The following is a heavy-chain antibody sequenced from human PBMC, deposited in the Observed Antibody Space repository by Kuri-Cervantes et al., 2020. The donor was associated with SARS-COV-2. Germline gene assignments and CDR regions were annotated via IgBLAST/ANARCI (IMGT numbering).Heavy chain of an antibody. J-gene: IGHJ4*02. CDR3: ARRITMVRVAWVYFDY. Sequence: LSLTCAASGFTVSSNYMSWVRQAPGKGLEWVSVIYRGGSTYYADSVKGRFTISRDNSKNTLYLQMNSLRAEDTAVYYCARRITMVRVAWVYFDYWGQGTLVTVS. CDR1: GFTVSSNY. CDR2: IYRGGST. D-gene: IGHD3-10*01. V-gene: IGHV3-53*01.